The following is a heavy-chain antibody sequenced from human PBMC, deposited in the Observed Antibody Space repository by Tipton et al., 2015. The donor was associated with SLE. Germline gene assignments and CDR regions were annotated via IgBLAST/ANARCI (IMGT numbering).Heavy chain of an antibody. CDR2: IYSGGST. D-gene: IGHD3-22*01. CDR1: GFTVSSNY. V-gene: IGHV3-53*01. J-gene: IGHJ3*02. CDR3: AKGGEGAYYYDSSGYGAFDI. Sequence: SLRLSCAASGFTVSSNYMSWVRQAPGKGLEWVSVIYSGGSTYYADSVKGRFTISRDNSKNTLYLQMNSLRAEDTAVYYCAKGGEGAYYYDSSGYGAFDIWGQGTMVTVSS.